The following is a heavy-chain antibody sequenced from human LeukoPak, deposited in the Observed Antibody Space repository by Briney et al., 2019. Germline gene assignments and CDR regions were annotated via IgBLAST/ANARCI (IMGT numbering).Heavy chain of an antibody. Sequence: GGSLRLSCAASGFTFSSYWMHWVRQAPGKGLVWVSRINSDGSSTSYADSVKGRFTISRDNAKNTLYLQMNSLRAEDTAVYYCARGNALSPVAHWGQGTLVTVSS. CDR2: INSDGSST. CDR1: GFTFSSYW. V-gene: IGHV3-74*01. J-gene: IGHJ4*02. D-gene: IGHD2-2*01. CDR3: ARGNALSPVAH.